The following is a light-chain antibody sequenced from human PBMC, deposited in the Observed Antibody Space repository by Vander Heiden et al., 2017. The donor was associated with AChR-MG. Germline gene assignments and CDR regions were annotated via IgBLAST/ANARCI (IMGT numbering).Light chain of an antibody. J-gene: IGKJ3*01. CDR3: QQSHSTPFT. Sequence: DIQMTQSPSSRSASVGDRVTITCRASHNISRILNWFQQKPGKAPNLLIYAASYLENGVPSRFSGSGSGTDFTLTISSLQPDDFATYYCQQSHSTPFTFGPGTKVDIK. CDR1: HNISRI. CDR2: AAS. V-gene: IGKV1-39*01.